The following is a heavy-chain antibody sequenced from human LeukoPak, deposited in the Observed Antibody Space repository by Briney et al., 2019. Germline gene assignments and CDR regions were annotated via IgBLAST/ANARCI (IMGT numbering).Heavy chain of an antibody. V-gene: IGHV4-59*01. Sequence: PSETLSLTCTVSGGSISSYYWSWIRQPPGKGLEWIGYIYYSGSTNYNPSLKSRVTISVDTSKNQFPLKLSSVSAADTAVYYCARDNNGMDVWGQGTTVTVSS. CDR3: ARDNNGMDV. J-gene: IGHJ6*02. CDR1: GGSISSYY. CDR2: IYYSGST.